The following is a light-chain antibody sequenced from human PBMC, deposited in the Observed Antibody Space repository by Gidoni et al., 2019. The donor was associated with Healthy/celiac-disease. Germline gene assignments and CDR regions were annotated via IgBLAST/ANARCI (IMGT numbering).Light chain of an antibody. Sequence: DIQRTQSPSSLSASLGDRVTITCRASHSISSYLNWYQQKPGKAPKRLIYAASSLQSGVPSRFRGSGSGTDFTLTISSLQPEDFATYYCQQSYSTPRWTFGQGTKVEIK. CDR2: AAS. CDR1: HSISSY. CDR3: QQSYSTPRWT. J-gene: IGKJ1*01. V-gene: IGKV1-39*01.